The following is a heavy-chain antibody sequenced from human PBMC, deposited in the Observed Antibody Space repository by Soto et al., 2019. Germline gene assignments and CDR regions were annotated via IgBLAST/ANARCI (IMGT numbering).Heavy chain of an antibody. CDR1: GYAFTDHY. CDR3: ARAPRGGVIIVITSAQIDY. Sequence: QVQLVQSGAEVKKPGASVKVSCKASGYAFTDHYIHWVRQAPGQGLEWMGIISPDGGSTRYSQKFQARITMTRDTSTSTVYMELSSLRSEDTAVYYCARAPRGGVIIVITSAQIDYWGQGTLVTVSS. D-gene: IGHD3-3*01. J-gene: IGHJ4*02. CDR2: ISPDGGST. V-gene: IGHV1-46*01.